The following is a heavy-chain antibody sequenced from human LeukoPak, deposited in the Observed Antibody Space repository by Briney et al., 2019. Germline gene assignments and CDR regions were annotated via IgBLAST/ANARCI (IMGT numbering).Heavy chain of an antibody. CDR2: IYYSGST. V-gene: IGHV4-31*03. Sequence: SETLSLTCTVSGGSISSGGYYWSWTRQHPGKGLEWIGYIYYSGSTYYNPSLKSRVTISVDTSKNQFSLKLSSVTAADTAVYYCARVAYSSLPFDYWGQGTLVTVSS. J-gene: IGHJ4*02. CDR3: ARVAYSSLPFDY. D-gene: IGHD6-13*01. CDR1: GGSISSGGYY.